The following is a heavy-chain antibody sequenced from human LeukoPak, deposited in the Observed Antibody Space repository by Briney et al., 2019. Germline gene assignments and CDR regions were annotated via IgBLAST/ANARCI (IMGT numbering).Heavy chain of an antibody. CDR2: MNPNSGNT. D-gene: IGHD3-22*01. Sequence: GASVKVSCKASGYTFTSDDINWVRQATGQGLEWMGWMNPNSGNTGYAQKFQGRVTMTRNTSISTAYMELSSLRSEDTAVYYCARGLFSLYYYDSSGYSDFDYWGQGTLVTVSS. V-gene: IGHV1-8*01. CDR1: GYTFTSDD. J-gene: IGHJ4*02. CDR3: ARGLFSLYYYDSSGYSDFDY.